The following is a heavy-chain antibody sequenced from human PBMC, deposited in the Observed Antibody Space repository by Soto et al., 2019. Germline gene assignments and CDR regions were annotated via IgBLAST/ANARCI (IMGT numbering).Heavy chain of an antibody. Sequence: ASVKVSCKASGYTFTSYAMHWVRQAPGQRLEWMGWINAGNGNTKYSQKFQGRVTITRDTSASTAYMELSSLRSEDTAVYYCARDRSCSGGSCYSDYGMDVWGQGTTVTVCS. CDR1: GYTFTSYA. V-gene: IGHV1-3*01. J-gene: IGHJ6*01. CDR3: ARDRSCSGGSCYSDYGMDV. D-gene: IGHD2-15*01. CDR2: INAGNGNT.